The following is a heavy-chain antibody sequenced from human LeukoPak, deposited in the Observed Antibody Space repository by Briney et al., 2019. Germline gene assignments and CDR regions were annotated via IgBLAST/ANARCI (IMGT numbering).Heavy chain of an antibody. CDR1: GYTFTSYG. CDR2: ISAYSGNP. V-gene: IGHV1-18*01. J-gene: IGHJ4*02. CDR3: ARGAASGYDYGDY. D-gene: IGHD2-2*01. Sequence: GESLKVSCKASGYTFTSYGISWVRQAPGQGLEWMGWISAYSGNPKYAQKLQGRVTMTTDTSTSTANMELRSLRSDDTTVYYCARGAASGYDYGDYWGQGTLVTVSS.